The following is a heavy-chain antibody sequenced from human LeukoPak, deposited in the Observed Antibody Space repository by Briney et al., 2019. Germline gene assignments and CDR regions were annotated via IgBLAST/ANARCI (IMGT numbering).Heavy chain of an antibody. CDR1: GFTFSSHA. Sequence: GGSLRLSCVGYGFTFSSHAISWVRQAPGKGLEWVGRIKSKTDGGTTDYAAPVKGRFTISRDDSKNTLYLQMNSLKTEDTAVYYCTAAGDWGQGTLVTVSS. V-gene: IGHV3-15*01. J-gene: IGHJ4*02. CDR3: TAAGD. CDR2: IKSKTDGGTT. D-gene: IGHD3-10*01.